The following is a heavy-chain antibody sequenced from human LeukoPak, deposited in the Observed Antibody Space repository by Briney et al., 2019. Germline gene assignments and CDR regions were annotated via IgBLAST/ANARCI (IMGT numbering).Heavy chain of an antibody. CDR2: IYYSGST. V-gene: IGHV4-59*08. J-gene: IGHJ6*02. CDR3: ARRVQDSFYYYYGMDV. CDR1: GGPISSYY. D-gene: IGHD2-15*01. Sequence: SETLSLTCTVSGGPISSYYWSWIRQPPGKGLEWIGYIYYSGSTNYNPSLKSRVTISVDTSKNQFSLKLSSVTAADTAVYYCARRVQDSFYYYYGMDVWGQGTTVTVSS.